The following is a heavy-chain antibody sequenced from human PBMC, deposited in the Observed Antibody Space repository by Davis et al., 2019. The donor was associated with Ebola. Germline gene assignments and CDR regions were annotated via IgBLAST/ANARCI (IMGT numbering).Heavy chain of an antibody. CDR3: ARDLEPFGDYYYYYGMDV. CDR2: ISGGGTYT. Sequence: GESLKISCAASGFNFNTYAMNWVRQAPGKGLEWVSTISGGGTYTYYADSVKGRFTISRDNSNNTLYLQMNSLRAEDTALYYCARDLEPFGDYYYYYGMDVWGQGTTVAVSS. CDR1: GFNFNTYA. V-gene: IGHV3-23*01. J-gene: IGHJ6*02. D-gene: IGHD3-10*01.